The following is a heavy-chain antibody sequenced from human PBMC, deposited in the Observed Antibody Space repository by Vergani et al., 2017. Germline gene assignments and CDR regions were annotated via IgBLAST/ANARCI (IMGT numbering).Heavy chain of an antibody. D-gene: IGHD2-21*02. J-gene: IGHJ3*02. CDR3: TTDSQRSSLGRXSVTDCCGGVFDI. CDR1: GYTFTSYY. CDR2: INPSGGST. V-gene: IGHV1-46*01. Sequence: QVQLVQSGAEVKKPGASVKVSCKASGYTFTSYYMHWVRQAPGQGLEWMGIINPSGGSTSYAQKFQGRVTMTRDTSTSTVYMELSSLRSEDTAVYYCTTDSQRSSLGRXSVTDCCGGVFDIWGQGTVVTVCS.